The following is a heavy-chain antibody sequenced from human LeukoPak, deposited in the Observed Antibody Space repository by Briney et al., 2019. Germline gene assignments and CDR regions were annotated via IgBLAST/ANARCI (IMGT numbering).Heavy chain of an antibody. CDR2: MNPSTGNT. V-gene: IGHV1-8*02. CDR3: ARSNGIVGDTSQAAKRY. D-gene: IGHD1-26*01. Sequence: GASVKVSCKASGYTFTGYYMHWVRQATGQGLEWMGWMNPSTGNTGYAQKFQGRVTLTRNTSISTAYMELSSLRFEDTAVYYCARSNGIVGDTSQAAKRYWGQGTLVTVSS. J-gene: IGHJ4*02. CDR1: GYTFTGYY.